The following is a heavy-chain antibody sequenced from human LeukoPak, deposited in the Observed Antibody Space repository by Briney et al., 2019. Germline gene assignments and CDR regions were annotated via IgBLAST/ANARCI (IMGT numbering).Heavy chain of an antibody. CDR3: AREDRYFDWLLIDY. CDR2: ISSSGSTI. CDR1: GFTFSSYE. J-gene: IGHJ4*02. D-gene: IGHD3-9*01. V-gene: IGHV3-48*03. Sequence: PGGSLRLSCAASGFTFSSYEMNWVRQAPGKGLEWVSYISSSGSTIYYADSVKGRFTISRDNAKNSLYLQMNSLRAEDTAVYYCAREDRYFDWLLIDYWGQGTLVTVSS.